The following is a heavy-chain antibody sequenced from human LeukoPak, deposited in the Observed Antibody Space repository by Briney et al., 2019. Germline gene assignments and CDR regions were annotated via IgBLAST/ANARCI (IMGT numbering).Heavy chain of an antibody. D-gene: IGHD4-23*01. Sequence: ASVKVSCKASGYTFTSYDINWVRQATGQGLEWMGWMNPNSGNTGYAQKFQGRVTITRNASISTAYMELSSLRSEDTAVYYCAREGTDYGGNRHFDYWGQGTLVTVSS. J-gene: IGHJ4*02. V-gene: IGHV1-8*03. CDR3: AREGTDYGGNRHFDY. CDR2: MNPNSGNT. CDR1: GYTFTSYD.